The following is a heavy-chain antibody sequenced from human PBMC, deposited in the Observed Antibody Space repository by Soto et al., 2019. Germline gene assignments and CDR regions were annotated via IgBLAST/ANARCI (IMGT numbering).Heavy chain of an antibody. D-gene: IGHD1-20*01. Sequence: ASVKVSCKASGGTFSSYAISWVRQAPGQGLEWMGGIIPIFGTANYAQKFQGRVTITADKSTSTAYMELSSLRSEDTAVYYCARSFRITGIGYYFEYWGHGTLVTVSS. V-gene: IGHV1-69*06. CDR3: ARSFRITGIGYYFEY. CDR1: GGTFSSYA. J-gene: IGHJ4*01. CDR2: IIPIFGTA.